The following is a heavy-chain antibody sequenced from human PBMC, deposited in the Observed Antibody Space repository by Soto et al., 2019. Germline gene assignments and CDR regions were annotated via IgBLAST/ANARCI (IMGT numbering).Heavy chain of an antibody. CDR1: GFTFSSYA. CDR3: AKDGLGLPPFDDAFDI. V-gene: IGHV3-23*01. CDR2: ISGSGGST. Sequence: EVQLLESGGGLVQPGGSLRLSCAASGFTFSSYAMSWVRRAPGKGLEWVSAISGSGGSTYYADSVKGRFTISRDNSKNTLYLQMNSLRAEDTAVYYCAKDGLGLPPFDDAFDIWGQGTMVTVSS. J-gene: IGHJ3*02. D-gene: IGHD5-12*01.